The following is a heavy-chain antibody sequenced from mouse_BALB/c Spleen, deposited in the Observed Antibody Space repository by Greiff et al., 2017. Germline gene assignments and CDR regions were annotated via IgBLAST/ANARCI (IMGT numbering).Heavy chain of an antibody. J-gene: IGHJ4*01. V-gene: IGHV5-9-3*01. CDR2: ISSGGSYT. Sequence: DVKLVESGGGLVKPGGSLKLSCAASGFTFSSYAMSWVRQTPEKRLEWVATISSGGSYTYYPDSVKGRFTISRDNAKNTLYLQMSSLRSEDTAMYYCARHAYDGYSFYAMDYWGQGTSVTVSS. CDR1: GFTFSSYA. CDR3: ARHAYDGYSFYAMDY. D-gene: IGHD2-3*01.